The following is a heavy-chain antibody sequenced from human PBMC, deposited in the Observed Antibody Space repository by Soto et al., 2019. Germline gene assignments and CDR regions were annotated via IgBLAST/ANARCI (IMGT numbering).Heavy chain of an antibody. CDR1: GGSFSGYY. J-gene: IGHJ4*02. CDR2: INHSGST. D-gene: IGHD2-15*01. Sequence: SETLSLTCAVYGGSFSGYYWTWIRQPPGTGLERIGEINHSGSTNYNPSIKSRVTISVDTSKNQFSLKLRSVTSADTAVYYCARAGAATLSDYWGQGTLVTVSS. V-gene: IGHV4-34*01. CDR3: ARAGAATLSDY.